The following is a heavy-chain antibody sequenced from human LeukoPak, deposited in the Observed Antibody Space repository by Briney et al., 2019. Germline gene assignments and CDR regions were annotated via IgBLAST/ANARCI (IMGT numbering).Heavy chain of an antibody. D-gene: IGHD5-12*01. Sequence: PSETLSLTRTVSGGSINNYYWSWIRQPPGKGLEWIGDIYYSGNTNYKPSLKSRVTISIDTIQNQFSLKLSSVIAVDTAVYYCARASIVTTNHDAFDIWGQGTMVTVSS. J-gene: IGHJ3*02. CDR2: IYYSGNT. CDR3: ARASIVTTNHDAFDI. V-gene: IGHV4-59*01. CDR1: GGSINNYY.